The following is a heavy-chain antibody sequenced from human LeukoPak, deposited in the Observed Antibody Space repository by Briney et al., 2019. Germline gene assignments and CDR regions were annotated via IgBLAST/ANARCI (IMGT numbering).Heavy chain of an antibody. Sequence: GGSLRLSCAASGFTFSSYSMNWVRQAPGKGLEWVSSISSSSSYIYYADSVKGRFTISRDNAKNSLYLQMNSLRAEDTAVYYCAREGGQGGLWSETSGIDYWGQGTLVTVSS. CDR2: ISSSSSYI. V-gene: IGHV3-21*01. J-gene: IGHJ4*02. CDR3: AREGGQGGLWSETSGIDY. CDR1: GFTFSSYS. D-gene: IGHD3-16*01.